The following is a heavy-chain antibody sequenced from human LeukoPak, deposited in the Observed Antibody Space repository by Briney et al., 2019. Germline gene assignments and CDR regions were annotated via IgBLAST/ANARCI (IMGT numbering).Heavy chain of an antibody. CDR3: AKLRYSAIDY. J-gene: IGHJ4*02. V-gene: IGHV3-23*01. CDR2: FSGSGSKT. D-gene: IGHD5-18*01. Sequence: PGGSLRLSCAASVFAFSSNGMSWVRQAPGKGLEWVAGFSGSGSKTYYADSVKGRFTISRDNSKSTLYLQTNSLRAEDTAVYYCAKLRYSAIDYWGQGTLVTVSS. CDR1: VFAFSSNG.